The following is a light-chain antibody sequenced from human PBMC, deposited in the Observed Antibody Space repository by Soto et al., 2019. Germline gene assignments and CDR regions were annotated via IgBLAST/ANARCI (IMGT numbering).Light chain of an antibody. Sequence: QSALTQPASVSGSPGQSITISCTGTSSDVGAYDYVSWYQQHPGEVPKLMIFDVSDRPSGVSNRFSGSKSGNTASLTISGLQAEDEADYCCSSITTSTPYVFGTGTKLTVL. J-gene: IGLJ1*01. CDR1: SSDVGAYDY. CDR3: SSITTSTPYV. CDR2: DVS. V-gene: IGLV2-14*03.